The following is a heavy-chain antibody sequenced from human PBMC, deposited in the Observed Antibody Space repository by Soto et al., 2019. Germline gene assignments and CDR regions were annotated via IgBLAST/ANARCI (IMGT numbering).Heavy chain of an antibody. V-gene: IGHV3-23*01. J-gene: IGHJ6*02. D-gene: IGHD2-15*01. CDR3: AKGSGGGRSYYYYYGMDV. CDR1: GFTFSSYA. Sequence: GGSLRLSCAASGFTFSSYAMSWVRQAPGKGLEWVSAISGSGGSTYYADSVKGRFTISRDNSKNTLYLQMNSLRAEDTAVYYCAKGSGGGRSYYYYYGMDVWGQGTTVTVYS. CDR2: ISGSGGST.